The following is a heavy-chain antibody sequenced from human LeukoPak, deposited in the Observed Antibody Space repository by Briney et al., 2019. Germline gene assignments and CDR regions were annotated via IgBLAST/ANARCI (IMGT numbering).Heavy chain of an antibody. CDR3: AGSFGELTFFDY. Sequence: GGSLRLSCTTSGFTFGDYGLIWVRQAPGKGLEWVGFIRSKTYGGTTEYAASVKGRFTILRDDSKNIAYLQMNSLKTEDTAVYYCAGSFGELTFFDYWGQGTLVTVSS. CDR1: GFTFGDYG. CDR2: IRSKTYGGTT. V-gene: IGHV3-49*04. D-gene: IGHD3-10*01. J-gene: IGHJ4*02.